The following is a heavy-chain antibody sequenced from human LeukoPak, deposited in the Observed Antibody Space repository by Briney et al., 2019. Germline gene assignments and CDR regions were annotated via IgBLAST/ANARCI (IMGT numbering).Heavy chain of an antibody. V-gene: IGHV4-59*08. Sequence: PSETLSLTCTVSGGSISSYYWSWIRQPPGKGLEWIAYMYHSGTTNSNPSLKSRVTVSIDTSKNQFSLKLSSVTAADTAVYYCARHRAPRAGHDYWGQGTLVTVSS. J-gene: IGHJ4*02. CDR2: MYHSGTT. CDR3: ARHRAPRAGHDY. CDR1: GGSISSYY. D-gene: IGHD5-24*01.